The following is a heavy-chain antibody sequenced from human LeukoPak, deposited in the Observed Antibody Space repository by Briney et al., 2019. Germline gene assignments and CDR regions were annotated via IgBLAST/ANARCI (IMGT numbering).Heavy chain of an antibody. CDR1: GGSISSGDYY. CDR3: ARVGCSGGSCYGGFDY. Sequence: SQTLSLTCTVSGGSISSGDYYWSWIRQPPGKGLEWIGYIYYSGSTYYNPSLKSRVTISVDTSKNQFSLKLSSVTAADTAVYYCARVGCSGGSCYGGFDYWGQGTPVTVSS. CDR2: IYYSGST. J-gene: IGHJ4*02. D-gene: IGHD2-15*01. V-gene: IGHV4-30-4*01.